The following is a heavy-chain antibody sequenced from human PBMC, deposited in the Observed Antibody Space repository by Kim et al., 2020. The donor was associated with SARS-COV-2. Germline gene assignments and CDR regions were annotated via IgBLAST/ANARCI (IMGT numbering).Heavy chain of an antibody. CDR1: GGSVSSGSYY. J-gene: IGHJ5*02. D-gene: IGHD6-19*01. V-gene: IGHV4-61*01. CDR2: ISYSGST. Sequence: SETLSLTCTVSGGSVSSGSYYWSWIRQPPGKGLEWIGYISYSGSTNYNPSLKSRVTISVDTSKNQFSLKLSSVTAADTAVYYCARARSSGWFFGNWFDPWGQGTLVTVSS. CDR3: ARARSSGWFFGNWFDP.